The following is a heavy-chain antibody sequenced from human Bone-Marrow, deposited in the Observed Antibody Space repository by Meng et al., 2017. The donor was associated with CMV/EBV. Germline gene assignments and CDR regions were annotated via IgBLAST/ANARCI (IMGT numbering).Heavy chain of an antibody. V-gene: IGHV1-8*01. J-gene: IGHJ1*01. CDR1: GYTFTRYD. D-gene: IGHD1-26*01. CDR2: MNPNSGNT. CDR3: ARGRFLQRSTKIVGATRYFQH. Sequence: ASVKVSCKASGYTFTRYDINLVRQAPGQGLEWMGWMNPNSGNTGYAQKFQGRVTMTRNTSISTAYMELSSLRSEDTAVYYCARGRFLQRSTKIVGATRYFQHWGQGTLVTVSS.